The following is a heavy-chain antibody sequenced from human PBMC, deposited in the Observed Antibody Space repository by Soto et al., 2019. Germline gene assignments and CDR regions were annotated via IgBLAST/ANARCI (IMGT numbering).Heavy chain of an antibody. CDR2: ISGSGGST. D-gene: IGHD1-26*01. V-gene: IGHV3-23*01. Sequence: GGSLRLSCAASGFTFSSYAMSWVRQAPGKGLEWVSAISGSGGSTYYADSVKGRFTISRDNSKNTLYLQMNSLRAEHTAVYYCEEGLEGWELLGAFDIWAQGTMVTVSS. CDR3: EEGLEGWELLGAFDI. CDR1: GFTFSSYA. J-gene: IGHJ3*02.